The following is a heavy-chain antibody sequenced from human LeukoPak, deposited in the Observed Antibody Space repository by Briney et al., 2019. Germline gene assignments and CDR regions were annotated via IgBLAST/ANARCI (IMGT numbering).Heavy chain of an antibody. Sequence: SETLSLTCTVSGGSISSYYWSWIRQPPGKGLEWIGYIYYSGSTNYNPSLKSRVTISVDTSKNQFSLKLSSVTAADTAVYYCARGGKEGTFDYWGQGTLVTVSS. V-gene: IGHV4-59*01. CDR3: ARGGKEGTFDY. D-gene: IGHD1-7*01. J-gene: IGHJ4*02. CDR1: GGSISSYY. CDR2: IYYSGST.